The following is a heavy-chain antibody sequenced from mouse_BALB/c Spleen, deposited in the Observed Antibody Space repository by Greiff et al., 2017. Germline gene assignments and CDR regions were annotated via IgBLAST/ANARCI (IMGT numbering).Heavy chain of an antibody. CDR3: AREAEMDY. CDR2: INPSTGYT. J-gene: IGHJ4*01. V-gene: IGHV1-7*01. Sequence: QVQLKQSGAELAKPGASVKMSCKASGYTFTSYWMHWVKQRPGQGLEWIGYINPSTGYTEYNQKFKDKATLTADKSSSTAYMQLSSLTSEDSAVYYCAREAEMDYWGQGTSVTVSS. CDR1: GYTFTSYW.